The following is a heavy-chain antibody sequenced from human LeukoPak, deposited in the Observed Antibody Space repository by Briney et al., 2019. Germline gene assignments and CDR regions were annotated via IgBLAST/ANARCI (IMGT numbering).Heavy chain of an antibody. D-gene: IGHD3-16*01. Sequence: GGSLRLSCAASGFTFDDYAMHWVRQAPGEGLEWVSGITWNGGYMGYADSVKGRFTISRDNAKNSLYLQMNSLRAEDTALYYCAKGRSIDGGLADGGDYWGQGTLVTVSS. CDR2: ITWNGGYM. CDR1: GFTFDDYA. J-gene: IGHJ4*02. V-gene: IGHV3-9*01. CDR3: AKGRSIDGGLADGGDY.